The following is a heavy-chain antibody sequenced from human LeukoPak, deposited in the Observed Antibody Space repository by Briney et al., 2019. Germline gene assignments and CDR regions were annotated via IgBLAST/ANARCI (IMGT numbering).Heavy chain of an antibody. D-gene: IGHD2-21*02. V-gene: IGHV3-21*01. Sequence: PGGSLRLSCATSEFTFSSNSMNWVRQAPGKGLEWVSSISSDSTYIYYADSVKGRFSISRDNAKNSLYLQMNGLRAEDTAVYYCARDRVVTTYGMDVWGQGTTVTVSS. CDR3: ARDRVVTTYGMDV. CDR1: EFTFSSNS. CDR2: ISSDSTYI. J-gene: IGHJ6*02.